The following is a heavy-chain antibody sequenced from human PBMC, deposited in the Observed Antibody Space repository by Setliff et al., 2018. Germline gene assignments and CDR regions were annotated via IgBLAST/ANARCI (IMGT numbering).Heavy chain of an antibody. CDR1: GFTFSNCA. D-gene: IGHD3-16*01. Sequence: SGGSLRLSCAASGFTFSNCAMNWARQAPGKGLEWVSAISSGGSAYYADSVKGRFTISRDNSKNTLYLQMNSLRAEDTAVYYCAKEVVTYVYDYWGQGTLVTVSS. J-gene: IGHJ4*02. CDR3: AKEVVTYVYDY. CDR2: ISSGGSA. V-gene: IGHV3-23*01.